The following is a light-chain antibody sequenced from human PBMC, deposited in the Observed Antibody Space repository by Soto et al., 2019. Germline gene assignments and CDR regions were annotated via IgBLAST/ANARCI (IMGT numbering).Light chain of an antibody. CDR3: QQYGSSPQYT. CDR1: QSVSSSY. V-gene: IGKV3-20*01. Sequence: EIVLTQSPGTLSLSPGERATLSCRASQSVSSSYLAWYQQKPGQAPRLLIYGAYSRAIGIPDRFSGSGSATYFTLTISRLEPEDFAVYYCQQYGSSPQYTFGQGTKLEIK. CDR2: GAY. J-gene: IGKJ2*01.